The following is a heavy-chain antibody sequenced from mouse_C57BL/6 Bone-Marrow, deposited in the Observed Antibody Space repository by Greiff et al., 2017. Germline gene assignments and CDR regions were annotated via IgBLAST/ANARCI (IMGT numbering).Heavy chain of an antibody. CDR3: ARRAFYYGNYWYFDV. D-gene: IGHD2-1*01. CDR2: IYPRSGNT. CDR1: GYTFTSYG. Sequence: QVQLKQSGAELARPGASVKLSCKASGYTFTSYGISWVKQRTGQGLEWIGEIYPRSGNTYYNEKFKGKATLTADKSSSTAYTELRSLTSEDYAVYFCARRAFYYGNYWYFDVWGTGTTVTVSS. J-gene: IGHJ1*03. V-gene: IGHV1-81*01.